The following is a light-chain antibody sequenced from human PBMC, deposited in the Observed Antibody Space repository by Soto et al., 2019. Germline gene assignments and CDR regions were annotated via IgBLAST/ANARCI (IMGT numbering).Light chain of an antibody. CDR2: AAS. CDR1: QGITRW. Sequence: DIQMPQSPSSVSASVGDRVTITCRASQGITRWLAWTQQKPGKAPKLLIYAASSLHSGVPSRFSGSGSGTDFTLTISSLEPEDFATYYCQQANSFPITFGQGTRLEIK. V-gene: IGKV1-12*01. J-gene: IGKJ5*01. CDR3: QQANSFPIT.